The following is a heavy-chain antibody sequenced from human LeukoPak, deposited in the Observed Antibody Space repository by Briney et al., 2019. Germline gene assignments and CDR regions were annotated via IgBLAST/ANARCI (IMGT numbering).Heavy chain of an antibody. J-gene: IGHJ5*02. CDR1: GYTFTGYY. V-gene: IGHV1-2*06. D-gene: IGHD6-13*01. CDR2: INPNSGGT. CDR3: ARDRIAAAGQLYNWFDP. Sequence: ASVKVSYKASGYTFTGYYMHWVRQAPGQGLEWMGRINPNSGGTNYVQKFQGRATMTRDTSISTAYMELSRLRSDDTAVYYCARDRIAAAGQLYNWFDPWGQGTLVTVSS.